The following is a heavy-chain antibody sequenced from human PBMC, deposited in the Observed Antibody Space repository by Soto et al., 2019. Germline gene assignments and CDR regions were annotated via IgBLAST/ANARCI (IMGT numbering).Heavy chain of an antibody. V-gene: IGHV3-33*01. D-gene: IGHD6-13*01. CDR2: IWYDGSNK. CDR3: ARDASSSWYYFDY. Sequence: GGSLRLSCAASGFTFSSYGMHWVRQAPGKGLEWVAVIWYDGSNKYYADSVKGRFTISRDNSKNTLYLQMNSLRAEDTAVYYCARDASSSWYYFDYWGQGTLVTVSS. J-gene: IGHJ4*02. CDR1: GFTFSSYG.